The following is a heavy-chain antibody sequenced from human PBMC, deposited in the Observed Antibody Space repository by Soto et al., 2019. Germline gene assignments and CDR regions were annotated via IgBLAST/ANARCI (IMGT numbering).Heavy chain of an antibody. CDR1: GYTFTGNQ. J-gene: IGHJ5*02. CDR2: IDPKSGDT. CDR3: ARRHLLDHLTWCFDP. D-gene: IGHD2-8*01. Sequence: ASVKVSCKASGYTFTGNQIHWLRRAPGQRLQWLGRIDPKSGDTTFAPTFQGRLTMTRDTSTNTAYLELTRLTSDDTAIYYCARRHLLDHLTWCFDPWGLGTRVTVSS. V-gene: IGHV1-2*02.